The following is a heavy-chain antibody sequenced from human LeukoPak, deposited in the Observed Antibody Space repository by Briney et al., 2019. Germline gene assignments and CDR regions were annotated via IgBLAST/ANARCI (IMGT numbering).Heavy chain of an antibody. V-gene: IGHV3-23*01. CDR1: GFTFSSYA. J-gene: IGHJ3*02. CDR2: ISGSGGST. D-gene: IGHD5-18*01. Sequence: GGSLRLSCAASGFTFSSYAMSWVRQAPGKGLEWVSAISGSGGSTYYADSVKGRFTISRDNSKNTLYLQMNSLRAEDTAVYYCARARSSYGYGDAFDIWGQGTMVTVSS. CDR3: ARARSSYGYGDAFDI.